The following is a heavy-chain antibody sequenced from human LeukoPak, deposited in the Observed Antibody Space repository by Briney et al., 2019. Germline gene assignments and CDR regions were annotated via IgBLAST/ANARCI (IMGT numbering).Heavy chain of an antibody. J-gene: IGHJ4*02. CDR1: GFTFDDYA. CDR2: ISWNSGSI. CDR3: AKAKSTRSGYSSSWYDY. V-gene: IGHV3-9*01. Sequence: GRSLRLSCAASGFTFDDYAMHWVRQAPGKGLEWVSGISWNSGSIGYADSVKGRFTISRDNAKNSLYLQMNSLRAEDTALYYCAKAKSTRSGYSSSWYDYWGQGTLVTVSS. D-gene: IGHD6-13*01.